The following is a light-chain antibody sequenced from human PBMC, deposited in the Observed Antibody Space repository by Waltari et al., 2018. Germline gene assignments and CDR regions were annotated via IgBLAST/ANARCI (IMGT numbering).Light chain of an antibody. CDR3: QQYYKSPLT. V-gene: IGKV4-1*01. J-gene: IGKJ5*01. Sequence: DLVMTQSPDSMAVSLGGRATINCKSSQALFYTSNNNNYLAWYQQKPGQPPKLLIHWASTRESGVPDRCSGSGSGTDFTLTISSLQAEDVAVYYCQQYYKSPLTFGQGTRLEIK. CDR1: QALFYTSNNNNY. CDR2: WAS.